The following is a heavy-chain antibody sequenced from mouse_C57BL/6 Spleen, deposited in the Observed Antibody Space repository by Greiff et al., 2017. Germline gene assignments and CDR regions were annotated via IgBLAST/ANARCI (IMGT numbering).Heavy chain of an antibody. V-gene: IGHV1-80*01. Sequence: VQLQQSGAELVKPGASVKISCKASGYAFSSYWMNWVKQRPGTGLEWIGQIYPGDGDTNYNGKFKGKATLTADKSSSTAYMQLSSLTSEDSAVYFCARADNSGGSSSWYFDVWGTGTTVTVSS. D-gene: IGHD1-1*01. CDR3: ARADNSGGSSSWYFDV. CDR2: IYPGDGDT. CDR1: GYAFSSYW. J-gene: IGHJ1*03.